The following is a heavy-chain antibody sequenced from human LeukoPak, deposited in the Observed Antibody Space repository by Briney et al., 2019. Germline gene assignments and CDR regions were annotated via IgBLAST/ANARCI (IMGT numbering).Heavy chain of an antibody. V-gene: IGHV4-4*07. J-gene: IGHJ5*02. CDR3: ARCPGTYRDNWFDP. D-gene: IGHD3-10*01. CDR2: IYTSGST. CDR1: GGSISGYY. Sequence: SETLSLTCTVSGGSISGYYWSWIRQPAGKGLEWLGRIYTSGSTNYNPSLKSRVTMSVDTSKNQFSLKLSSVTAADTAVYYCARCPGTYRDNWFDPWGQGTLVTVSS.